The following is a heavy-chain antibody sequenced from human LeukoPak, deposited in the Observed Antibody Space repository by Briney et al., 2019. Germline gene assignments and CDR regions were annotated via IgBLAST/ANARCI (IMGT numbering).Heavy chain of an antibody. V-gene: IGHV3-15*01. J-gene: IGHJ4*02. CDR2: IKSKTDGGTT. D-gene: IGHD3-22*01. CDR3: TTEEGSYYYDSSGYRFDY. Sequence: GGSLRLSCAASGFTFSNAWMSWVRQAPGKGREWVGRIKSKTDGGTTDYAAPVKGRFTISRDDSKNTLYLQMNSLKTEDTAVYYCTTEEGSYYYDSSGYRFDYWGQGTLVTVSS. CDR1: GFTFSNAW.